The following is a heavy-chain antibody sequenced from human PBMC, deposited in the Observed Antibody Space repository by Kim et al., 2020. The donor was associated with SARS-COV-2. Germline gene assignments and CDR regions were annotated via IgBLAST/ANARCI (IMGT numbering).Heavy chain of an antibody. CDR1: GGSISSSSYY. J-gene: IGHJ6*02. CDR3: ARQFLPYFMAIQYYYGMDV. Sequence: SETLSLTCTVSGGSISSSSYYWGWIRQPPGKGLEWIGSIYYSGSTYYNPSLKSRVTISVDTSKNQFSLKLSSVTAADTAVYYCARQFLPYFMAIQYYYGMDVWGQGTTVTVSS. D-gene: IGHD3-9*01. CDR2: IYYSGST. V-gene: IGHV4-39*01.